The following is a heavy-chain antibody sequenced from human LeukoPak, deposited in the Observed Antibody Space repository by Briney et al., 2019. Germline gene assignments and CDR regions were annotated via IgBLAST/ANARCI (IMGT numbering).Heavy chain of an antibody. D-gene: IGHD7-27*01. CDR3: AREGGELGSALDY. CDR2: IYSGGST. V-gene: IGHV3-66*01. CDR1: GFTFSSYG. J-gene: IGHJ4*02. Sequence: GGTLRLSCAASGFTFSSYGMSWVRQAPGKGLEWVSVIYSGGSTYYADSVKGRFTISRDNSKNTLYLQMNSLRAEDTAVYYCAREGGELGSALDYWGQGTLVTVSS.